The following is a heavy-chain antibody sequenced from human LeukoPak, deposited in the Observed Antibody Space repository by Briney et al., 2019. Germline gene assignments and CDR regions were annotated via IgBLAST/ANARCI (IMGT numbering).Heavy chain of an antibody. CDR3: AKDNIHCTSSSCYSGNYAMDV. D-gene: IGHD2-2*01. J-gene: IGHJ6*04. CDR2: ISYDGSKK. Sequence: GGSLRLSCAASGFTFNNYAMHWVRQAPGKGLEGLALISYDGSKKKYADSVKGRFTISRDNSKNTLYLQMNSLRAEDTALFYCAKDNIHCTSSSCYSGNYAMDVWGKGTTVTVSS. V-gene: IGHV3-30*18. CDR1: GFTFNNYA.